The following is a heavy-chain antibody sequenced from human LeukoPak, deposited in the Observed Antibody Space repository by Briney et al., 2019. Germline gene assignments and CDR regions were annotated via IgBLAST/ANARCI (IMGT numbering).Heavy chain of an antibody. V-gene: IGHV1-18*01. Sequence: ASVKVSCKASGYTFTSYGISWVRQAPGQGLEWMGWISAYNGNTNYAQKLQGRVTMTTDTSTSTAYMELRSLRSDDTAVYYCARGPLISTVTIPHTFDYWGQGTLVTVSS. CDR3: ARGPLISTVTIPHTFDY. J-gene: IGHJ4*02. D-gene: IGHD4-11*01. CDR2: ISAYNGNT. CDR1: GYTFTSYG.